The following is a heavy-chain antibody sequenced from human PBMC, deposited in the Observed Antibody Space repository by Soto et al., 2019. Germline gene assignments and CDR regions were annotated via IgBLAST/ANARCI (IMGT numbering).Heavy chain of an antibody. CDR3: AKEMVRYSSSWTPGY. CDR1: GFTFSSYG. D-gene: IGHD6-13*01. CDR2: ISYDGSNK. J-gene: IGHJ4*02. V-gene: IGHV3-30*18. Sequence: GGSLRLSCAASGFTFSSYGMHWVRQAPGKGLEWVAVISYDGSNKYYVDSVKGRFTISRDNSKNTLYLQMNSLRAEDTAVYYCAKEMVRYSSSWTPGYWGQGTLVTVSS.